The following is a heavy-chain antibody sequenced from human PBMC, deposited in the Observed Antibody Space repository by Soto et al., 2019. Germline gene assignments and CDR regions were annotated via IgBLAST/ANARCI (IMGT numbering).Heavy chain of an antibody. D-gene: IGHD1-1*01. CDR2: ISGYTGNT. CDR1: GYTFTSYG. Sequence: QVQLVQSGAEVKRPGASVKVSCKASGYTFTSYGINWVRQAPGQGLEWMGWISGYTGNTHYAHKLQGRVTRTTDKDTSTAYMELRSLIYDDTAMYYCAKGTGTTSEAYLFDDWGQGTLVTVSS. CDR3: AKGTGTTSEAYLFDD. V-gene: IGHV1-18*01. J-gene: IGHJ4*02.